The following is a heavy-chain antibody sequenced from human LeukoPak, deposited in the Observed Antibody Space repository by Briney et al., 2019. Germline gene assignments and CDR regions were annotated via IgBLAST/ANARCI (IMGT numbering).Heavy chain of an antibody. CDR1: GGSISSGDFY. D-gene: IGHD2-2*01. CDR3: ARALGYCGSTKCNYGLDV. V-gene: IGHV4-30-4*01. Sequence: SETLSLTCTVSGGSISSGDFYWSWIRQPPGEGLEWIGYIYYSGSTYYNPPLKSRVIISVDTSKNEFSLKLSSVTAADTAVYYCARALGYCGSTKCNYGLDVWGQGTTVTVSS. J-gene: IGHJ6*02. CDR2: IYYSGST.